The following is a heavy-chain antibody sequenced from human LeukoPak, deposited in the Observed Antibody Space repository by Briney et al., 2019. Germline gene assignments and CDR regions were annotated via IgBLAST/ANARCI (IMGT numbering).Heavy chain of an antibody. CDR3: ARAFGSSGYYVPMNAFDI. CDR1: GFTFSSYS. V-gene: IGHV3-48*04. J-gene: IGHJ3*02. D-gene: IGHD3-22*01. CDR2: ISSSSSTI. Sequence: AGGSLRLSCAASGFTFSSYSMNWVRQAPGKGLEWVSYISSSSSTIYYADSVKGRFTISRDNAKNSLYLQMNSLRAEDTAVYYCARAFGSSGYYVPMNAFDIWGQGTMVTVSS.